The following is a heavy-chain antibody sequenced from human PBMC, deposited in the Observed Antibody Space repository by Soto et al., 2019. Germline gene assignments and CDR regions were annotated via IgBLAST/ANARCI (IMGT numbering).Heavy chain of an antibody. V-gene: IGHV4-4*07. CDR2: IYPSGRA. CDR1: GGSITNHY. Sequence: QVQLQESGPRLVTPSEALTLTCSLSGGSITNHYWDWIRQPPGKGLEFIGRIYPSGRAHYNPSLQSRVTMSVDTSKNQFSLKVNSVTAADTAIYYCARDYDVNTAVDYWYFDLWGRGTLVTVSS. J-gene: IGHJ2*01. D-gene: IGHD5-18*01. CDR3: ARDYDVNTAVDYWYFDL.